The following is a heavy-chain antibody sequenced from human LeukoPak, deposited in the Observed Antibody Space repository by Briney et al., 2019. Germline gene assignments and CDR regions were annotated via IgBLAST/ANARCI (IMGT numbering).Heavy chain of an antibody. CDR3: ATLRYFDWLFQNWFDP. CDR2: INHSGST. J-gene: IGHJ5*02. Sequence: PSETLSLTCAVYGGSFSGYYWSWIRQPPGKGLEWIGEINHSGSTNYNPSLKSRVTISVDKSKNQFSLKLRSVTAADTAVYYCATLRYFDWLFQNWFDPWGQGTLVTVSS. CDR1: GGSFSGYY. V-gene: IGHV4-34*01. D-gene: IGHD3-9*01.